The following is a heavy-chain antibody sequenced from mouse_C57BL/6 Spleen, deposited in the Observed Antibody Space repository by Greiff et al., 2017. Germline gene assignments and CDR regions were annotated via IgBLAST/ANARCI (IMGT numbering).Heavy chain of an antibody. J-gene: IGHJ4*01. Sequence: QVQLQQSGAALVRPGTSVKMSCKASGYTFTNYWIGWAKQRPGQGLEWIGVIDPSDSYTNYNQKFKGKATLNGDTSSSTAYMQLSSLTSEDSAVYYCARKGGGYVAMDYWGQGTSVTVSS. D-gene: IGHD2-2*01. CDR3: ARKGGGYVAMDY. CDR1: GYTFTNYW. CDR2: IDPSDSYT. V-gene: IGHV1-59*01.